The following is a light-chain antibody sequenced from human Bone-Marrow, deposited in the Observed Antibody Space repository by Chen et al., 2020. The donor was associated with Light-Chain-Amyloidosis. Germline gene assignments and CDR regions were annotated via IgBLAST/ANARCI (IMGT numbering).Light chain of an antibody. CDR1: QTISSNY. J-gene: IGKJ4*01. Sequence: EIELTQSPGTLSLSPGEGANLSCRASQTISSNYLTWYQQKFGQAPRLLIYGSSSRATGIPDRFTGIGSGTDFTLTINRLEPEDFAMYYCQQYGTSPLTFGGGTKVEIK. CDR2: GSS. CDR3: QQYGTSPLT. V-gene: IGKV3-20*01.